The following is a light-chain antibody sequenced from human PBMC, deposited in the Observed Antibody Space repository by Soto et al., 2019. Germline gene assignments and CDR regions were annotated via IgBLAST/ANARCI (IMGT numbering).Light chain of an antibody. CDR3: QQYNNWWT. J-gene: IGKJ1*01. V-gene: IGKV3-15*01. CDR2: GAS. Sequence: IGMTQSPATLSVSPGERGTLSCRASQSVSNNLAWYQQKPGQAPRLLIYGASTRATGIPARFSGTGSGTEFTLTISSLQSEDFAVYYCQQYNNWWTFGQGTKVDIK. CDR1: QSVSNN.